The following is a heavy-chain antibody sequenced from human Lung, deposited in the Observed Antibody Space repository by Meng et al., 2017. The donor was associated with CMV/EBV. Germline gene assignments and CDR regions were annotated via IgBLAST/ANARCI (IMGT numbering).Heavy chain of an antibody. CDR2: IYSGGDT. Sequence: GESXKISCAASGFTVTSNSMTWVRQAPGKGLECVSVIYSGGDTKYANSVKGRFTISSDNSKNTLFLQMNYLKPGDTAVYYCARNSLDYDAFDIWGQGPMVTVSS. V-gene: IGHV3-53*01. D-gene: IGHD3-9*01. CDR1: GFTVTSNS. J-gene: IGHJ3*02. CDR3: ARNSLDYDAFDI.